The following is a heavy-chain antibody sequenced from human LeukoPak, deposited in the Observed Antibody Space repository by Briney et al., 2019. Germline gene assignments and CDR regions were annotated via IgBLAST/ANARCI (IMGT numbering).Heavy chain of an antibody. D-gene: IGHD3-22*01. CDR2: MNTKSGNT. V-gene: IGHV1-8*03. J-gene: IGHJ4*02. CDR1: GYTFTRYD. CDR3: ARVDGSPDY. Sequence: AASVKVSCKASGYTFTRYDIDWVRQATGQGLEWMGWMNTKSGNTGHAQKFQGRVTISRDTSINTVYMELSSLRSEDTAVYFCARVDGSPDYWGQGTLVTVSS.